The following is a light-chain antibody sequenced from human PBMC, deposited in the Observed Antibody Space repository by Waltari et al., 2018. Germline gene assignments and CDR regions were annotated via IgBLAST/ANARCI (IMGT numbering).Light chain of an antibody. Sequence: QSALTQPASVSGSPGQSVTIFCTGTSNDVGGYNSVSWYQEHPGQAPRGIIYDVSDRPPGVSERFSGSRSGNTASLTISGLQAEDEADYYCSSQSSNNVVLFGGGTKLTVL. J-gene: IGLJ2*01. V-gene: IGLV2-14*01. CDR1: SNDVGGYNS. CDR2: DVS. CDR3: SSQSSNNVVL.